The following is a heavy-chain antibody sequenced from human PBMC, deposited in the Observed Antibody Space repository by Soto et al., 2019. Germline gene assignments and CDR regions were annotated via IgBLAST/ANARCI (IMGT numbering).Heavy chain of an antibody. Sequence: SGGSLRLSCAASGFTFSSYSMNWVRQAPGKGLEWVSSISSSSSYIYYADSVKGRFTISRDNAKNSLYLQMNSLRAEDTAVYYCARSGGYDSEVYDYWGQGTLVTVSS. J-gene: IGHJ4*02. CDR2: ISSSSSYI. V-gene: IGHV3-21*01. CDR3: ARSGGYDSEVYDY. D-gene: IGHD5-12*01. CDR1: GFTFSSYS.